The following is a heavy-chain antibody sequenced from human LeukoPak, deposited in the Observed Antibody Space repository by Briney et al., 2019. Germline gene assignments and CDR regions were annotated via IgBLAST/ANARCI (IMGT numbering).Heavy chain of an antibody. V-gene: IGHV1-18*01. CDR3: ASGNNFNYYYYMDL. CDR1: GYTFPTYA. D-gene: IGHD4-23*01. CDR2: ITAYNDNT. Sequence: SVKVSCKASGYTFPTYAFNWVRQAPGQGLEWMGWITAYNDNTNYAQKFQGRVTMTTDTSTSTAYMELRSLRSDDTAVYYCASGNNFNYYYYMDLWGKGTTVTVSS. J-gene: IGHJ6*03.